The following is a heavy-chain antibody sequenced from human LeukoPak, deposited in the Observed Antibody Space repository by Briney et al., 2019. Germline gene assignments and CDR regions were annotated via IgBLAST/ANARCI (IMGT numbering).Heavy chain of an antibody. D-gene: IGHD6-6*01. CDR3: ARAEQLVLDWFDP. CDR2: IYHSGST. J-gene: IGHJ5*02. V-gene: IGHV4-39*07. CDR1: GGSINSSTYY. Sequence: PSETLSLTCTVSGGSINSSTYYWAWIRQPPGKGLEWIGSIYHSGSTYYNPSLKSRVTISVDTSKNQFSLKLSSVTAADTAVYYCARAEQLVLDWFDPWGQGTLVTVSS.